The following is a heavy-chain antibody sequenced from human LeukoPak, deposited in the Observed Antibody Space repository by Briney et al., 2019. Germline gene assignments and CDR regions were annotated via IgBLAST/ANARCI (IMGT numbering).Heavy chain of an antibody. J-gene: IGHJ4*02. CDR1: GFSFSSYS. D-gene: IGHD2-15*01. CDR3: AISSSYNYFDY. V-gene: IGHV3-48*01. CDR2: ISRGSTTI. Sequence: PGGSLRLSCTASGFSFSSYSINWVRQAPGKGLEWVSYISRGSTTIYYADSLKGRFTISRDNAKNSLYLEMNGLRAEDTAVYYCAISSSYNYFDYWGQGTLVTVSS.